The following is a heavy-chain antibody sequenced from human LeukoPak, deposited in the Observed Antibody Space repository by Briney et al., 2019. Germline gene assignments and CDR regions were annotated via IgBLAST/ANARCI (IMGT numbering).Heavy chain of an antibody. CDR2: IIPIFGTA. D-gene: IGHD6-13*01. CDR1: GGTFSSYA. CDR3: AREGIAAAGTWDY. J-gene: IGHJ4*02. Sequence: SVKVSCKASGGTFSSYAISCVLQAPGQRLEWMGRIIPIFGTANYAQKFQGTGTSTTDESTRTAYMKLSSLRSEEKAVYCCAREGIAAAGTWDYWGQGTLVTVSS. V-gene: IGHV1-69*05.